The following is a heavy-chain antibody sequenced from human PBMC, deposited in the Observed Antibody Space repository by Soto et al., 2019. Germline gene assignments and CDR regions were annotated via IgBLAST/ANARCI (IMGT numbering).Heavy chain of an antibody. J-gene: IGHJ6*03. CDR1: GFTFSSYG. CDR3: ARRYCSSTSCPSYYYYLDV. V-gene: IGHV3-33*01. CDR2: IWYDGSNK. D-gene: IGHD2-2*01. Sequence: GGSLRLSCAASGFTFSSYGMHWVRQAPGKGLEWVAVIWYDGSNKYYADSVKGRFTISRDNSKNTLYLQMNSLRAEDTAVYYFARRYCSSTSCPSYYYYLDVWGKGTTVTVS.